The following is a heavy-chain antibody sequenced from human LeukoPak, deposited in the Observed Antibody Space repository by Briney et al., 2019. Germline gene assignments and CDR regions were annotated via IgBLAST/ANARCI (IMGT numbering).Heavy chain of an antibody. Sequence: ASVKVSCKASGYTFTSYYMHWVRQAPGQGLEWMGIINPSGGSTSYAQKFQGRVTMTRDTSTSTVYMELSSLRSEDTAVYYCARDVSGRRIAAAGGYFDYWGQGTLVTVPS. CDR3: ARDVSGRRIAAAGGYFDY. CDR1: GYTFTSYY. CDR2: INPSGGST. D-gene: IGHD6-13*01. V-gene: IGHV1-46*01. J-gene: IGHJ4*02.